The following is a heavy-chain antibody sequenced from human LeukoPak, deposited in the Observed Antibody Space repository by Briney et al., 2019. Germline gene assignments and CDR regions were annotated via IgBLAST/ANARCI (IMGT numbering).Heavy chain of an antibody. CDR2: IYYSGST. V-gene: IGHV4-59*01. CDR3: AREGGTVPDY. D-gene: IGHD4-17*01. J-gene: IGHJ4*02. Sequence: PSETLSLTCTVSGCSINSYYWNWIRQPPGKGLEWIGYIYYSGSTNYNPSLRSRVTISLDTYKKQFSLKLSSVTAADTAIYYCAREGGTVPDYWGEGTLVTVSS. CDR1: GCSINSYY.